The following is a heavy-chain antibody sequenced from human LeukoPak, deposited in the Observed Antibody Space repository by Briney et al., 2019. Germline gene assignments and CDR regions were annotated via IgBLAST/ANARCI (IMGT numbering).Heavy chain of an antibody. CDR2: INHSGST. D-gene: IGHD1-26*01. CDR1: GGSFSGYY. V-gene: IGHV4-34*01. Sequence: SETLSLTCAVYGGSFSGYYWSWIRQPPGKGLEWIGEINHSGSTNYNPSLKSRVTIPVDTSKNQFSLKLSSVTAADTAVYYCAREAGRGVGATMLDYWGQGTLVTVSS. CDR3: AREAGRGVGATMLDY. J-gene: IGHJ4*02.